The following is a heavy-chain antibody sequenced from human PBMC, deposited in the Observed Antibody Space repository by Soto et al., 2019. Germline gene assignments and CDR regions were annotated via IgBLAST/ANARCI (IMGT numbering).Heavy chain of an antibody. CDR1: GGSISRFY. Sequence: PSGTMLLTTPVSGGSISRFYWGLVRQPPGKGLEWIGYIYYSGSTNYNPSLKSRVTISVDTSKNQFSLKLSSVTAADTAVYYCARGGLHRYYMDVWGKGTTVTVSS. CDR3: ARGGLHRYYMDV. J-gene: IGHJ6*03. V-gene: IGHV4-59*01. D-gene: IGHD4-4*01. CDR2: IYYSGST.